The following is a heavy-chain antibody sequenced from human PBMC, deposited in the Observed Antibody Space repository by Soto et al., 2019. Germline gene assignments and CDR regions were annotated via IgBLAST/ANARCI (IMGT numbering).Heavy chain of an antibody. D-gene: IGHD4-17*01. CDR2: ISWNSDNT. Sequence: EVHLVESGGGVAQPGGSLRLSCATSGFTFDDYAMHWVRQAPGNGLEWVSGISWNSDNTGYADSVKGRFTISRDNAKRSLFLQMNSLRSEDTAFYFCARTTWGYGEPLDSWGQGTLVTVSS. CDR1: GFTFDDYA. J-gene: IGHJ4*02. CDR3: ARTTWGYGEPLDS. V-gene: IGHV3-9*01.